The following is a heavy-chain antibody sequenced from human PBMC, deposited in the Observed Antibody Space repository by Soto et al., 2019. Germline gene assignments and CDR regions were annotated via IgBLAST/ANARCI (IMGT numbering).Heavy chain of an antibody. CDR2: IGPDGSYT. V-gene: IGHV3-74*01. Sequence: EVQLVESGGGLVQPGGSLRLSCAASGFTFSSYWMHWVRQGPGEGLVWVSHIGPDGSYTTYAESVKGRFTISRDNAKNTLYLQMNSLRAEDTAMYYCARGGWGWGQGTMVTVSS. CDR3: ARGGWG. CDR1: GFTFSSYW. D-gene: IGHD1-26*01. J-gene: IGHJ3*01.